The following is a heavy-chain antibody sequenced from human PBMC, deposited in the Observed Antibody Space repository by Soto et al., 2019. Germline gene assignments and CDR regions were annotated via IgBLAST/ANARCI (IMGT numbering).Heavy chain of an antibody. V-gene: IGHV3-21*01. CDR3: AREETVWPLAYDLDV. CDR2: IGRRSVI. Sequence: SGGSLRLSFESSGFSFSTYSMHGVRQAPGKGLVWASSIGRRSVIYYADSVKGRFTISRDNAKNAVSLQMNSLGDEDTAVYYCAREETVWPLAYDLDVWCQGTTVNV. J-gene: IGHJ6*02. CDR1: GFSFSTYS. D-gene: IGHD2-21*02.